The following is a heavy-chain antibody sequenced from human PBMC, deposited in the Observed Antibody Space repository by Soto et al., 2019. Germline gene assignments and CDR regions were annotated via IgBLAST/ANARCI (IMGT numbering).Heavy chain of an antibody. V-gene: IGHV4-59*08. Sequence: QVQLQESGPGLVKPSATLSLTCTVSGGSISSYYWSWIRQPPGKGLEWIGYIYYSGSTNYNPSLKSRVTISVDTSKNQFPLKLSSVTAADTAVYYCAGLPFIGEGGPEVDYWGQGTLVTVSS. CDR2: IYYSGST. J-gene: IGHJ4*02. D-gene: IGHD6-13*01. CDR3: AGLPFIGEGGPEVDY. CDR1: GGSISSYY.